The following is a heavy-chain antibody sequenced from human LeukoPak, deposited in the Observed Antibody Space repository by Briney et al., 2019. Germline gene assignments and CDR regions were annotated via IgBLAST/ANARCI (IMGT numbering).Heavy chain of an antibody. V-gene: IGHV3-66*01. Sequence: PGGTLRLSCAASGFTFSSYGLNWVRQAPGKGLEGVSVIYSGGSTYYADSVKGRFTISRDNSKNTLYLQMNSLRAEDTAVYYCAKVSRYDFWSGYQRNDYWGQGTLVTVSS. J-gene: IGHJ4*02. CDR2: IYSGGST. D-gene: IGHD3-3*01. CDR1: GFTFSSYG. CDR3: AKVSRYDFWSGYQRNDY.